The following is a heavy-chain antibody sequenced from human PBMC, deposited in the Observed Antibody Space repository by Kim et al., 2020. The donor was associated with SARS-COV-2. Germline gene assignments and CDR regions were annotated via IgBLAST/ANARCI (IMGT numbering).Heavy chain of an antibody. CDR3: ARSGNGYNAFGI. V-gene: IGHV3-11*01. D-gene: IGHD5-12*01. J-gene: IGHJ4*02. CDR2: ISTRGESL. Sequence: GGSLRLSCAASGLSFSDSYMNWVRQAPGKGLEWLSFISTRGESLFYADSVEGRFTISRDNAKNSLYLQMNYLRDEDKAVYYCARSGNGYNAFGIWGQG. CDR1: GLSFSDSY.